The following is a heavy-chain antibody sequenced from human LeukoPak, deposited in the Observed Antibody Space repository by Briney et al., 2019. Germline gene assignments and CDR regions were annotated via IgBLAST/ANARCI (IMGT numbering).Heavy chain of an antibody. Sequence: SETLSLTCTVSGGSISSSSYYWGWIRQPPGKGLEWIGSIYYSGSTYYNPSLKCRVTISVDTSKNQFSRKLSSVTAADTAVYYCARVPYYDFWSGYYRSDAFDIWGQGTMVTVSS. CDR3: ARVPYYDFWSGYYRSDAFDI. V-gene: IGHV4-39*07. D-gene: IGHD3-3*01. J-gene: IGHJ3*02. CDR1: GGSISSSSYY. CDR2: IYYSGST.